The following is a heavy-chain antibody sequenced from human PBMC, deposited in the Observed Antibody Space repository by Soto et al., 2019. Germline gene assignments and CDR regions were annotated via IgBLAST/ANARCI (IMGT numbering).Heavy chain of an antibody. CDR2: IWHDGSQK. J-gene: IGHJ4*02. CDR3: ARAWWNWDYCDGGGGCVGDY. Sequence: QVQLVESGGGVVQPGTSLRLSCATSGLTFTKYGFHWVRQSPGTGLEWVAFIWHDGSQKYYADSVKGRFTISRDSSKDPVFQEMNSLRDGDTAVYYCARAWWNWDYCDGGGGCVGDYWGQGTMVTVSS. V-gene: IGHV3-33*01. D-gene: IGHD2-21*01. CDR1: GLTFTKYG.